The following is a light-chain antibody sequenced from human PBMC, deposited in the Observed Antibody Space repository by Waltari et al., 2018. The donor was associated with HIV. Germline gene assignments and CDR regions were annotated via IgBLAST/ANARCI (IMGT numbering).Light chain of an antibody. CDR1: SSAVGIFNL. Sequence: QFALTQPASVSGSPGQSITISCTGTSSAVGIFNLFSWYQRHPGNAPIFIIYNGSRRPSGVSNRFSGSESGNTPSLTISGLQAEDEADYYCCSYVGSDVIFGGGTKLTVL. CDR2: NGS. CDR3: CSYVGSDVI. J-gene: IGLJ2*01. V-gene: IGLV2-23*01.